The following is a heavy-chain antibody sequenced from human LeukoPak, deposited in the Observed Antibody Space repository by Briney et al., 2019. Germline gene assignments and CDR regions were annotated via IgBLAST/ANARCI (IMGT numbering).Heavy chain of an antibody. V-gene: IGHV1-18*01. CDR2: ISAYNGNT. CDR1: XXTFTSYG. Sequence: GASVKXXXXXSXXTFTSYGIXWVRQAPGQGLEGMGWISAYNGNTNYAQKLQGRVTITTDTYTSKAYMELRSLRSDDTAVYYCARELEPYPDYWGQGTLVTVSS. J-gene: IGHJ4*02. CDR3: ARELEPYPDY. D-gene: IGHD1-1*01.